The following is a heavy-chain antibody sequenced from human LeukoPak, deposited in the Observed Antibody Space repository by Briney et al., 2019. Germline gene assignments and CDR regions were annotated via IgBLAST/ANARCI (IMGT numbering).Heavy chain of an antibody. Sequence: GGSLRLSCAASGFTFSSYAMSWVRQAPGKGLEWVSAISGSGGSTYYADSVKGRFTISRDNSKNTLYLQMNSLRAEDTAVYYCAKVRSEYIVVVPAARTNWFDPWGQGTLVTVSS. CDR1: GFTFSSYA. D-gene: IGHD2-2*01. CDR2: ISGSGGST. V-gene: IGHV3-23*01. CDR3: AKVRSEYIVVVPAARTNWFDP. J-gene: IGHJ5*02.